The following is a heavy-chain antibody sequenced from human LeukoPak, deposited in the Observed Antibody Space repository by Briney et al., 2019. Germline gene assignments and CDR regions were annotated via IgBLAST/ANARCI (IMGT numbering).Heavy chain of an antibody. CDR1: GLLFSSYA. V-gene: IGHV3-23*01. J-gene: IGHJ4*02. CDR2: ISGSGGST. Sequence: GGSLRLSCAASGLLFSSYAMSWVRQAPGKGLGWVSTISGSGGSTYYADSVKGRFTISRDNSKNTLYLQMNSLRAEDTAVYYCARVQYYGSGSYYEWGQGTLVTVSS. CDR3: ARVQYYGSGSYYE. D-gene: IGHD3-10*01.